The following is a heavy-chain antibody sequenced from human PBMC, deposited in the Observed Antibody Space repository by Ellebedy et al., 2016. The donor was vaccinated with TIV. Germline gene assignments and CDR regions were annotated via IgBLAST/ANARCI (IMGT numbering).Heavy chain of an antibody. CDR2: INPSGGST. CDR3: AAGYYYGMDV. Sequence: ASVKVSXXASGYTFTGYYMHWVRQAPGQGLEWMGIINPSGGSTTYAQKFLGRLTMTRDTSTSTVYMELSSLRSEDTAVYYCAAGYYYGMDVWGQGTTVTVSS. V-gene: IGHV1-46*01. D-gene: IGHD6-13*01. CDR1: GYTFTGYY. J-gene: IGHJ6*02.